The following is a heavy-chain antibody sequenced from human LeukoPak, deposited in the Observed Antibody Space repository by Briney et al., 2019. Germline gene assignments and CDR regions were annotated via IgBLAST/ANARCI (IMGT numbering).Heavy chain of an antibody. CDR3: ARAGLLWFGESKIYY. V-gene: IGHV3-74*01. D-gene: IGHD3-10*01. CDR2: ISSDGTYT. Sequence: GGSLRLSCAASGFTFSSHLMHWVRQAPGKGLVWVSRISSDGTYTNYADSVRGRFTISRDNAKNTLYLQMNSLRAEDTAVYYCARAGLLWFGESKIYYWGQGTLVTVSS. CDR1: GFTFSSHL. J-gene: IGHJ4*02.